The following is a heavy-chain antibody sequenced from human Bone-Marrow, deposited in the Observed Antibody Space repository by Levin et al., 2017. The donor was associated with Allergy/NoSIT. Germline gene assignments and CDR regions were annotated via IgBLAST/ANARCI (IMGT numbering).Heavy chain of an antibody. CDR1: GGSFSGYY. V-gene: IGHV4-34*01. D-gene: IGHD6-19*01. Sequence: SETLSLTCAVYGGSFSGYYWSWIRQPPGKGLEWIGEINHSGSTNYNPSLKSRVTISVDTSKNQFSLKLSSVTAADTAVYYCAMMSSGWHTRPDYWGQGTLVTVSS. J-gene: IGHJ4*02. CDR2: INHSGST. CDR3: AMMSSGWHTRPDY.